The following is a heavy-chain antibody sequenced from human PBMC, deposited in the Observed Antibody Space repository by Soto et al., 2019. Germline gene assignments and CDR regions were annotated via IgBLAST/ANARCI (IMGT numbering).Heavy chain of an antibody. Sequence: QVQLVQSGAEVKKPGASVKVSCKASGYTFTSYDINWVRQATGQGLEWMGWMNPNSGNTGYAQKFQGRVTMTRNTSLSTAYLELSSLRSEDTAVYYCARGLDGEDFGGYYFDYWGQGTLVTVAS. V-gene: IGHV1-8*01. CDR1: GYTFTSYD. D-gene: IGHD3-10*01. CDR3: ARGLDGEDFGGYYFDY. J-gene: IGHJ4*02. CDR2: MNPNSGNT.